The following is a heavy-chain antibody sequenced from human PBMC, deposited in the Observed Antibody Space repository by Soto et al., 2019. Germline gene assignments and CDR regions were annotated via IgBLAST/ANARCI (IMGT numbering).Heavy chain of an antibody. CDR1: GGTFSSYA. D-gene: IGHD3-10*01. J-gene: IGHJ3*02. CDR3: ARGWVRALGYAFDI. CDR2: IIPIFATA. V-gene: IGHV1-69*13. Sequence: GASVKVSCKASGGTFSSYAISWVRQAPGQGLEWMGGIIPIFATANYAQKFQGRVTITADESTSTAYMELSSLRSEDTAVYYCARGWVRALGYAFDIWGQGTMVTVSS.